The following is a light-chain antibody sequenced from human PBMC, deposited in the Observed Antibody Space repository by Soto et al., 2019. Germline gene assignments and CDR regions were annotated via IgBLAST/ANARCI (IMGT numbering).Light chain of an antibody. J-gene: IGKJ1*01. V-gene: IGKV1-5*03. CDR2: KAS. CDR1: QTISSW. CDR3: KHYNSYSEA. Sequence: DIQMTQSPSTLSGSVGDRVTITCRASQTISSWLAWYQQKPGKAPKLLIYKASTLKSGVPSRFSGSGSGTEFTLTISSLQPDDFETYYCKHYNSYSEAFGQGTKVDI.